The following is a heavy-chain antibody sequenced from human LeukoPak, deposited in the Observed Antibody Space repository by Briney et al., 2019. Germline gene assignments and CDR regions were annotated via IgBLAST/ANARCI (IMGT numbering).Heavy chain of an antibody. CDR2: ISSSSSTI. CDR1: GFTFSSYS. CDR3: ARDRYYGSGTDY. V-gene: IGHV3-48*02. Sequence: RGSLRLSCAASGFTFSSYSMNWVRQAPGKGLEWVSYISSSSSTIYYADSVKGRSTISRDNAKNSLYLQMNSLRDEDTAVYYCARDRYYGSGTDYWGQGTLVTVSS. J-gene: IGHJ4*02. D-gene: IGHD3-10*01.